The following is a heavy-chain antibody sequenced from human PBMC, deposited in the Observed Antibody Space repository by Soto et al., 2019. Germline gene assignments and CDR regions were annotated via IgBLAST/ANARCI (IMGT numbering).Heavy chain of an antibody. Sequence: QVTLKESGPVLVKPTETLTLTCTVSGFSLSNARMGVSWLSQPPGKALEWLAHIFSNDEKSYSTSLKSRLTISKDTSKSQVVLTMTNMDPVDTATYYCARIVRSSSWAYNCFDPWGQGTLVTVSS. CDR2: IFSNDEK. D-gene: IGHD6-13*01. J-gene: IGHJ5*02. V-gene: IGHV2-26*01. CDR3: ARIVRSSSWAYNCFDP. CDR1: GFSLSNARMG.